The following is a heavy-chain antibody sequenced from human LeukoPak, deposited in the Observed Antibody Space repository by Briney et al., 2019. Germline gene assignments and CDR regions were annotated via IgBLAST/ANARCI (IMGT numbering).Heavy chain of an antibody. CDR2: IKQDGSEK. CDR3: ARKGQYYYDSSGYKQEYYYYGMDV. CDR1: GFTFSNAY. Sequence: GGSLRLSCAASGFTFSNAYMSWVRQAPGKGLEWVANIKQDGSEKYYVDSVKGRFTIPRDNAKNSLYLQMNSLRAEDTAVYYCARKGQYYYDSSGYKQEYYYYGMDVWGQGTTVTVSS. D-gene: IGHD3-22*01. V-gene: IGHV3-7*01. J-gene: IGHJ6*02.